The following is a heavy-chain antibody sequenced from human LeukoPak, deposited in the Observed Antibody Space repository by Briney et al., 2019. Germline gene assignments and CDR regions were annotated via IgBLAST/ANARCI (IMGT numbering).Heavy chain of an antibody. CDR3: ARSPTPKAYSSSFGFYGYYYYGMDV. CDR1: GGTFSSYA. V-gene: IGHV1-2*02. D-gene: IGHD6-6*01. Sequence: GASVKVSCKASGGTFSSYAISWVRQAPGQGLEWMGWINPNSGGTNYAQKFQGRVTMTRDTSISTAYMELSRLRSDDTAVYYCARSPTPKAYSSSFGFYGYYYYGMDVWGQGTTVTVSS. J-gene: IGHJ6*02. CDR2: INPNSGGT.